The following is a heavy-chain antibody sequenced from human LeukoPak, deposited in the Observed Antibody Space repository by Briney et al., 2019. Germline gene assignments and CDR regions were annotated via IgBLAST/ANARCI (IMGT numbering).Heavy chain of an antibody. CDR1: GGLISSYY. Sequence: PLETLSLTCTVSGGLISSYYWGWIRQPPGEGLEWIGYIYLYNSVSTNYNPSLKSRVTISVDTSKNQFSLKLTSVTAADTAVYYCAKSIRFDSWGQGTLVTVSA. CDR3: AKSIRFDS. CDR2: IYLYNSVST. J-gene: IGHJ5*01. V-gene: IGHV4-59*01.